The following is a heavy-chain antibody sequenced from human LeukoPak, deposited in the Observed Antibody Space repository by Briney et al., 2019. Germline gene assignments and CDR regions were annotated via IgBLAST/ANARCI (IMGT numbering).Heavy chain of an antibody. V-gene: IGHV4-30-4*01. Sequence: SETLSLTCTVSGGSISSGDYYWSWLRQPPGKGLEWIGYIYYSGTTYEDPSLKSRATIAVDTSKNQFSLKLSSVTAADTAVYYCARGDHSSGPPRMVYWGQGALLSVSS. D-gene: IGHD6-19*01. CDR1: GGSISSGDYY. CDR2: IYYSGTT. J-gene: IGHJ4*02. CDR3: ARGDHSSGPPRMVY.